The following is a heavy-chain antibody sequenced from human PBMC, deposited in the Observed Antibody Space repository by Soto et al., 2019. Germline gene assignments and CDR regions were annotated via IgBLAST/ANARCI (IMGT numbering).Heavy chain of an antibody. V-gene: IGHV1-69*01. CDR1: GGTFSSYA. CDR2: IIPIFGTA. Sequence: QVQLVQSGAEVKKPGSSVKVSCKASGGTFSSYAISWMRQAPGQGLEWMGGIIPIFGTANYAQKFQGRVTITADESTSTAYMELSSLRSEDTAVYYCAREGRAMPTPFYYYYGMDVWGQGTTVTVSS. D-gene: IGHD2-2*01. CDR3: AREGRAMPTPFYYYYGMDV. J-gene: IGHJ6*02.